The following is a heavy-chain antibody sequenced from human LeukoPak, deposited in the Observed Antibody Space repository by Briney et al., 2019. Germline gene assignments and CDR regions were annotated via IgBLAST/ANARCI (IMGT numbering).Heavy chain of an antibody. V-gene: IGHV1-8*01. Sequence: SVKVSCKASGYTFTSYVNWVRQATGQGLEWMGWMNPNSGNTGYAQKFQGRVTMTRNTSISTAYMELSSLRSEDTAVYYCARVPPVLRFLEWFPRFDPWGQGTLVTVSS. CDR1: GYTFTSYV. J-gene: IGHJ5*02. CDR2: MNPNSGNT. D-gene: IGHD3-3*01. CDR3: ARVPPVLRFLEWFPRFDP.